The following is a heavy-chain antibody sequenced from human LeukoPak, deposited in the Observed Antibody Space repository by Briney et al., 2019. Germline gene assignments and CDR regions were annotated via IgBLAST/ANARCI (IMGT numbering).Heavy chain of an antibody. CDR1: GFTFSSYD. CDR3: ARPSYSSSWYWFDP. Sequence: GGSLRLSCAASGFTFSSYDMHWVRQATGKGLEWVSAIGTAGDTYYPGSVKGRFTISRENAKNSLYLQMNSLRAEDTAVYYCARPSYSSSWYWFDPWGQGTLVTVSS. V-gene: IGHV3-13*04. D-gene: IGHD6-13*01. J-gene: IGHJ5*02. CDR2: IGTAGDT.